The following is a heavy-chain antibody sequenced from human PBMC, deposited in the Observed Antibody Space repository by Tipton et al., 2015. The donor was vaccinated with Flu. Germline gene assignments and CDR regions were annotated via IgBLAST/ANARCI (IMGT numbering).Heavy chain of an antibody. CDR1: GFTFDDYA. D-gene: IGHD3-22*01. CDR2: ISWNSGSI. Sequence: SLRLSCAASGFTFDDYAMHWVRQAPGKGLEWVSGISWNSGSIGYADSVKGRFTISRDNAKNSLYLQMNSLRAEDTALYYYAKDGPYDSSGYYFKNWGQGTLVTVSS. V-gene: IGHV3-9*01. CDR3: AKDGPYDSSGYYFKN. J-gene: IGHJ4*02.